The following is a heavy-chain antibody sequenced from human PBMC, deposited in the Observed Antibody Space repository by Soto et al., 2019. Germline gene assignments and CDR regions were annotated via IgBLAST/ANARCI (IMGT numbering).Heavy chain of an antibody. V-gene: IGHV3-30*03. CDR1: GFTFSSYG. D-gene: IGHD2-15*01. J-gene: IGHJ6*02. Sequence: PGGSLRLSCAASGFTFSSYGMHWVRQAPGKGLEWVAVISYDGSNKYYADSVKGRFTISRDNSKNTLYLQMNSLRAEDTAVYFCAGYCSGGSCYLHYGMDVWGQGTTVTVSS. CDR3: AGYCSGGSCYLHYGMDV. CDR2: ISYDGSNK.